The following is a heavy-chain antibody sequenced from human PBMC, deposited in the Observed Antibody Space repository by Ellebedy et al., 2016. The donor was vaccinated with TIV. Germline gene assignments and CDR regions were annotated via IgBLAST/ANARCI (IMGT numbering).Heavy chain of an antibody. CDR3: AKDRHNGYGGFDY. J-gene: IGHJ4*02. CDR2: IKQDGSEK. V-gene: IGHV3-7*03. CDR1: GFTFSTYW. D-gene: IGHD5-12*01. Sequence: GGSLRLXXAASGFTFSTYWMHWVRQAPGKGLEWVANIKQDGSEKYYVDSVKGRFTISRDNSKNTLYLQMNRLRAEDTAVYYCAKDRHNGYGGFDYWGQGTLVTVSS.